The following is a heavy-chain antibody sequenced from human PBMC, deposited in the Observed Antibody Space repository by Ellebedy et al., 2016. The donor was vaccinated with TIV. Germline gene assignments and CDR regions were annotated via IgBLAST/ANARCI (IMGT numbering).Heavy chain of an antibody. V-gene: IGHV1-2*02. CDR2: INPNSGGT. D-gene: IGHD2-2*01. Sequence: ASVKVSXKASGYTFTSYYMHWVRQAPGQGLEWMGWINPNSGGTNYAQKFQGRVTMTRDTSISTAYMELSRLRSDDTAVYYCEGVPAAIAPYNWFNPWGQGTRVTVSS. CDR1: GYTFTSYY. CDR3: EGVPAAIAPYNWFNP. J-gene: IGHJ5*02.